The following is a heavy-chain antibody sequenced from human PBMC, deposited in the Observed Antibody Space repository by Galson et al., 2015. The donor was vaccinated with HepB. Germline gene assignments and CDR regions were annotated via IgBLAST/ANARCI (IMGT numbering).Heavy chain of an antibody. CDR2: ISGRGSGK. CDR1: GFIFSNFA. CDR3: AKGAFCVSASCSAYFYYMDI. D-gene: IGHD3-3*02. Sequence: SLRLSCAASGFIFSNFAMTWVRQAPGKGLEWVASISGRGSGKYYPNSVKGRFTISRDNSGDNLYLHMKSLTVDDTAVYYCAKGAFCVSASCSAYFYYMDIRGTGTTVIVSS. J-gene: IGHJ6*03. V-gene: IGHV3-23*01.